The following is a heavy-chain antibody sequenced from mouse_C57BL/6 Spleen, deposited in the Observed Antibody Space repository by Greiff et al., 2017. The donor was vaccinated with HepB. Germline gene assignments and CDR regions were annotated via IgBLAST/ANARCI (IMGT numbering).Heavy chain of an antibody. V-gene: IGHV1-78*01. CDR2: IYPRDGST. Sequence: SDAEFVKPGASVKISCKVSGYTFTDHTIHWMKQRPEQGLEWIRYIYPRDGSTKYNEKFKGKATLTADKSSSTAYMQLNSLTSEDSAVYFCARSGYGSSYYFDYWGQGTTLTVSS. CDR3: ARSGYGSSYYFDY. D-gene: IGHD1-1*01. CDR1: GYTFTDHT. J-gene: IGHJ2*01.